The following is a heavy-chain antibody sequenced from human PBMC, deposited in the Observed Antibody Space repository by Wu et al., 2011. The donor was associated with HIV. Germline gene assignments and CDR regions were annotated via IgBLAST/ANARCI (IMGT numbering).Heavy chain of an antibody. CDR2: VNPNSGGT. D-gene: IGHD3-10*01. V-gene: IGHV1-2*02. Sequence: QGQLEQSGAEVKKPGASVQVSCKASGYPFNKYYMHWVRQAPGQRLEWMGSVNPNSGGTTYSQKFQGRVTMTRDRLISTAYMQFSSLRSEDTAVYYCVREIFGSFDPWGQGTQVTVSS. CDR3: VREIFGSFDP. CDR1: GYPFNKYY. J-gene: IGHJ5*02.